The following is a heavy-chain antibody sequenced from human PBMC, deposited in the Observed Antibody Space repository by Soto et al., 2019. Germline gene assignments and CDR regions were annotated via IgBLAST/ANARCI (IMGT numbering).Heavy chain of an antibody. CDR3: ARVRVLVPAARTWGYYYYGMDV. CDR2: IYYSGST. CDR1: GGSISSGDYY. J-gene: IGHJ6*02. D-gene: IGHD2-2*01. V-gene: IGHV4-30-4*01. Sequence: SETLSLTCTVSGGSISSGDYYWSWIRQPPGKGLEWIGYIYYSGSTYYNPSLKSRVTISVDTSKNQFSLKLSSVTAADTAVYYCARVRVLVPAARTWGYYYYGMDVWGQGTTVTVSS.